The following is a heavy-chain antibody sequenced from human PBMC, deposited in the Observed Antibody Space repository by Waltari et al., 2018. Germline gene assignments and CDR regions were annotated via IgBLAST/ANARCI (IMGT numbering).Heavy chain of an antibody. Sequence: QLQLQESGPGLVKPSETLSLTCTVSDGSISSGNYYWGWIRQSPGKGLEWIGSSYYSGSTAYNPYQKSRVTISVDTPKHQFSLKLSSVTAADTAVYYCARSLHIFRAAAGMFDYWGQGSLVIVSS. CDR1: DGSISSGNYY. V-gene: IGHV4-39*01. J-gene: IGHJ4*02. CDR2: SYYSGST. D-gene: IGHD6-13*01. CDR3: ARSLHIFRAAAGMFDY.